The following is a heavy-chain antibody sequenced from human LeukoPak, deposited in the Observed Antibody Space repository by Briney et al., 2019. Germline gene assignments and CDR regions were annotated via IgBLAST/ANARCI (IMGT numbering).Heavy chain of an antibody. CDR1: GFTFSGNW. V-gene: IGHV3-74*01. D-gene: IGHD3-9*01. CDR2: LDSAAAIT. J-gene: IGHJ4*02. Sequence: GGSLRLSCAASGFTFSGNWMHWVRQAPGKGLVWVSRLDSAAAITNYADSVKGRFTISSDNAKNTLYLQMNSLRAEDTAVYYCARTTLYYDILTGYSTPIDYWGQGTLVTVSS. CDR3: ARTTLYYDILTGYSTPIDY.